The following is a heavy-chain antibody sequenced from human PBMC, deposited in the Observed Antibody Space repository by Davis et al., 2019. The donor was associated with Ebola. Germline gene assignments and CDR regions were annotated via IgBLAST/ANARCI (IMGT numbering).Heavy chain of an antibody. J-gene: IGHJ4*02. D-gene: IGHD6-13*01. Sequence: GGSLRLSCAASGFTFSNDWMHWVRQAPGKGLEWVSGISASGTSTHYGDSVKGRFTISRDNSKSTVYLQMNSLRADDTAVYYCATAPAAGVPPFDYWGQGTLVTVSS. CDR2: ISASGTST. CDR3: ATAPAAGVPPFDY. CDR1: GFTFSNDW. V-gene: IGHV3-23*02.